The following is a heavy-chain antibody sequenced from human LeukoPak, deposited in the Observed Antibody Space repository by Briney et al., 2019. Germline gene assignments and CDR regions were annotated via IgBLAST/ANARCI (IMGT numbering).Heavy chain of an antibody. Sequence: PGGSLRLSCAASGFTFSSYAMHWVRQAPGKGLEWVAVISYDGSNKYYADSVKGRFTISRDNSKNTLYLQMNSLRAEDTAVYYCASEPGGSGSWLGMDVWGQGTTVTVSS. V-gene: IGHV3-30*04. D-gene: IGHD3-10*01. CDR3: ASEPGGSGSWLGMDV. CDR2: ISYDGSNK. CDR1: GFTFSSYA. J-gene: IGHJ6*02.